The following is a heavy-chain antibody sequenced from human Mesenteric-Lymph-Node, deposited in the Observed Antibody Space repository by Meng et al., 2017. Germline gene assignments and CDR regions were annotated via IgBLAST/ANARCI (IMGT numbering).Heavy chain of an antibody. CDR3: ARGPHAGTIFGAGSRFDP. V-gene: IGHV4-4*02. J-gene: IGHJ5*02. Sequence: QGSGPGLVKPSATLSLTCAVSGYSISSSNWWSWVRQPPGKGLEWIGEIYHSGSTNYNPSLKSRVTISVDKSKNQFSLKLSSVTAADTAVYYCARGPHAGTIFGAGSRFDPWGQGTLVTVSS. CDR1: GYSISSSNW. CDR2: IYHSGST. D-gene: IGHD3-3*01.